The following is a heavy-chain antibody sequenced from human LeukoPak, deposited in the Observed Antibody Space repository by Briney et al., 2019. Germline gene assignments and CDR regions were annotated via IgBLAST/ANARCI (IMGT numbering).Heavy chain of an antibody. V-gene: IGHV4-59*11. CDR1: GGSISSHY. Sequence: SETLSLTCTVSGGSISSHYWSWIRQPPGKGLEWIGYIYYSGSTNYNPSLKSRVTISVDTSKNQFSLKLSSVTAADTAVYYCARAGSSGWAYYFDYWGQGTLVTVSS. CDR3: ARAGSSGWAYYFDY. D-gene: IGHD6-19*01. CDR2: IYYSGST. J-gene: IGHJ4*02.